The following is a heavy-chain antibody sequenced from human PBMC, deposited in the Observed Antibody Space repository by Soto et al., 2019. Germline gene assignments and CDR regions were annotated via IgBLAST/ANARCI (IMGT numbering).Heavy chain of an antibody. CDR3: ARDYVDYYDSSGIDY. D-gene: IGHD3-22*01. V-gene: IGHV4-31*02. J-gene: IGHJ4*02. Sequence: WTWIRQHPGKGLEWIGYIHYSGSTDYNPSLRSRVTISQDTSKNQFSLKLRSVTAADTAVYYCARDYVDYYDSSGIDYWGQGTLVTVS. CDR2: IHYSGST.